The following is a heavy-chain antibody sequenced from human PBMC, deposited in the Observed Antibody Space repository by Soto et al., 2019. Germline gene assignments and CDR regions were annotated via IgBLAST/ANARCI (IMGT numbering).Heavy chain of an antibody. Sequence: TSETLSLTCAVYGGSFSGYYWSWIRQPPGKGLEWIGEINHSGSTNYNPSLKSRVTISVDTSKNQFSLKLSSVTAADTAVYCCARVGPHLVILRYFDWFGFDYWGQGTLVTVSS. D-gene: IGHD3-9*01. CDR2: INHSGST. V-gene: IGHV4-34*01. CDR3: ARVGPHLVILRYFDWFGFDY. J-gene: IGHJ4*02. CDR1: GGSFSGYY.